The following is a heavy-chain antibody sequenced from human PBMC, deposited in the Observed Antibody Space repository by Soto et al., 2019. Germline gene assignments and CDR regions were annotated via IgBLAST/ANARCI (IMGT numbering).Heavy chain of an antibody. V-gene: IGHV1-69*13. Sequence: SVKVSCKASGGTFSSYAISWVRQATGQGLEWMGGIIPIFGTANYAQKFQGRVTITADESTSTAYMELSSLRSEDTAVYYCARDHYYDSSGYYYFDYWGQGTLVTVSS. CDR2: IIPIFGTA. CDR1: GGTFSSYA. J-gene: IGHJ4*02. D-gene: IGHD3-22*01. CDR3: ARDHYYDSSGYYYFDY.